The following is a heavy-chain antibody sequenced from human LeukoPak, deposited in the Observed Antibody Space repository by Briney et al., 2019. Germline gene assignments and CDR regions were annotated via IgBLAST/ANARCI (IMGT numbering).Heavy chain of an antibody. D-gene: IGHD4-23*01. Sequence: SETLSLTCTVSGGSISSSSYYWGWIRQPPGKGLEWNGSIYYSGSTYYNPSLKSRVTISVDTSKNQFSLKLSSVTAADTAVYYCARGQGLGGADAFDIWGQGTMVTVSS. CDR3: ARGQGLGGADAFDI. CDR2: IYYSGST. J-gene: IGHJ3*02. V-gene: IGHV4-39*07. CDR1: GGSISSSSYY.